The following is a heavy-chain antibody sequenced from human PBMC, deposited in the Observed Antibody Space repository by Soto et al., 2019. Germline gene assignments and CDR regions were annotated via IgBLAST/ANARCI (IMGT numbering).Heavy chain of an antibody. CDR3: ARGQGDFWSGAGPPYGMDV. CDR2: IYYSGST. D-gene: IGHD3-3*01. J-gene: IGHJ6*02. Sequence: QVQLQESGPGLVKPSETLSLTCTVSGGSISSYYWSWIRQPPGKGLEWIGYIYYSGSTNYNPSLKSRVTTSVDTAKNQISLKLSSVTAADTAVYYCARGQGDFWSGAGPPYGMDVWGQGTTVTVSS. CDR1: GGSISSYY. V-gene: IGHV4-59*01.